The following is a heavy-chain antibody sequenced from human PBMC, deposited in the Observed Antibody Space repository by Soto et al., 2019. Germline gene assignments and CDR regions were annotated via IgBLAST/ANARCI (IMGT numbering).Heavy chain of an antibody. J-gene: IGHJ4*02. V-gene: IGHV1-2*02. Sequence: QVQLVQSGAEVKKPGASVKVSCKASGYSFTGYYIFWVRQAPGQGLEWMGWINPNNGGTSYAQKFQGRVTMTRDTSISTVYMELSGLISDDTAIYYCARGHFWSARWGQGTLVTVSS. D-gene: IGHD3-3*02. CDR2: INPNNGGT. CDR1: GYSFTGYY. CDR3: ARGHFWSAR.